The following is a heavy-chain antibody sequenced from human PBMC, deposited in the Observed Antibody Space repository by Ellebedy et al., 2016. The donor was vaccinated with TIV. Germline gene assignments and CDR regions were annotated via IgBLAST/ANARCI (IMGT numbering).Heavy chain of an antibody. CDR1: GYSFTNSW. CDR3: ARFTSDYSGDWFGRAFDH. Sequence: GESLKISCKGSGYSFTNSWIGWVRQMPGKGLEWMGIIHPGDSETRYSPSFQGQVTISGDKSISTAYLQWSSLKASDTAMYYCARFTSDYSGDWFGRAFDHWGQGTLVIVSS. J-gene: IGHJ4*02. V-gene: IGHV5-51*01. D-gene: IGHD2-21*02. CDR2: IHPGDSET.